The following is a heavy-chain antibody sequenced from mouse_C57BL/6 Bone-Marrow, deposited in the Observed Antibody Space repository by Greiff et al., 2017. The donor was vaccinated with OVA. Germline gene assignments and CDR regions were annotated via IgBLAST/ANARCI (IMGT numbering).Heavy chain of an antibody. Sequence: EVKLMESGGGLVQPGESLKLSCESNEYEFPSHDMSWVRKTPEKRLELVAAINSDGGSTYYPDTMERRFIISRDNTKKTLYLQLSSLRSEDTALYYCASYGNYLFAYWGQGTLVTVSA. V-gene: IGHV5-2*01. CDR1: EYEFPSHD. D-gene: IGHD2-1*01. J-gene: IGHJ3*01. CDR2: INSDGGST. CDR3: ASYGNYLFAY.